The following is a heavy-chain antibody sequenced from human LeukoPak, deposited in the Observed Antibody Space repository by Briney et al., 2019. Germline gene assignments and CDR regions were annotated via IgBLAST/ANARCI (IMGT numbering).Heavy chain of an antibody. CDR1: GYTFTSYD. J-gene: IGHJ4*02. V-gene: IGHV1-69*05. Sequence: SVKVSCKASGYTFTSYDINWVRQAPGQGLEWMGGIIPIFGTANYAQKFQGRVTITTDESTSTAYMELSSLRSEDTAVYYCARGGAILVVPFDYWGQGTLVTVSS. D-gene: IGHD2-2*01. CDR2: IIPIFGTA. CDR3: ARGGAILVVPFDY.